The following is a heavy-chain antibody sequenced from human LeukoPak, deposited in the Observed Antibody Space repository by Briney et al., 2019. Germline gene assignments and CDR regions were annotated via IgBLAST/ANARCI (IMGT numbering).Heavy chain of an antibody. CDR3: AKDLVGATTSGY. CDR2: ISGNGGGT. CDR1: GFTLSNYA. J-gene: IGHJ4*02. V-gene: IGHV3-23*01. D-gene: IGHD1-26*01. Sequence: GGSLRLSCEASGFTLSNYAMSWVRQAPGKGLAWVSSISGNGGGTYYAGSVKGRFSISRDNSKNTLYLQMNSLRVEDTAVYYCAKDLVGATTSGYWGQGTLVTVSS.